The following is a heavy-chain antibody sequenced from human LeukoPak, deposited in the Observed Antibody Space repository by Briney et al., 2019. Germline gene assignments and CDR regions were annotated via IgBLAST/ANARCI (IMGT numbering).Heavy chain of an antibody. CDR3: ASPDTEMVRGVIRSFAY. J-gene: IGHJ4*02. CDR2: IYYSGST. CDR1: GGSISSSSYY. Sequence: SETLSLTCTVSGGSISSSSYYWGWIRQPPGKGLEWIGSIYYSGSTYYNPSLKSRVTISVDTSKNQFSLKLSSVTAADTAVYYCASPDTEMVRGVIRSFAYWGQGTLVTVSS. V-gene: IGHV4-39*07. D-gene: IGHD3-10*01.